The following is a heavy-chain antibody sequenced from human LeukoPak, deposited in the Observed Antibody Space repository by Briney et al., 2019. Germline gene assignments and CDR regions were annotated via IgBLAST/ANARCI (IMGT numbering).Heavy chain of an antibody. CDR2: ISYDGSNK. J-gene: IGHJ6*02. Sequence: GRSLRLSCEAPEFIFSSYTMHWVRQAPGKGLEWVAFISYDGSNKDYADSVKGQFTISRDNSKNTLYLQMNSLRADDTAIYYCAKDKASSGWYGMDVWGQGTTVTVSS. CDR1: EFIFSSYT. V-gene: IGHV3-30*04. CDR3: AKDKASSGWYGMDV. D-gene: IGHD6-19*01.